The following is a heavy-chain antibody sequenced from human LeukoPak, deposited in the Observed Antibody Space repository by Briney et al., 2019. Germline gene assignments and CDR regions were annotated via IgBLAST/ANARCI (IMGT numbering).Heavy chain of an antibody. CDR3: AKDAEYYGMDV. J-gene: IGHJ6*04. CDR1: GFTFSSYG. Sequence: GGSLRLSCAASGFTFSSYGMHWVRQAPGKGLEWVAVISYDGSNKYYADSVKGRFTISRDNSKNTLYLQMNSLRAEDTAVYYCAKDAEYYGMDVWGKGTTVTVSP. V-gene: IGHV3-30*18. CDR2: ISYDGSNK.